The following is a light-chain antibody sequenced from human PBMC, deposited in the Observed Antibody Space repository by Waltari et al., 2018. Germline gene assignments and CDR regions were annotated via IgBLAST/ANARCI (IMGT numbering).Light chain of an antibody. CDR1: QSLSSD. V-gene: IGKV1-39*01. J-gene: IGKJ1*01. CDR3: QQSYSTPPT. Sequence: DIQMTQSPSSLSASVGDRVTITCRASQSLSSDLNWYQQKPGKAPKLLIYAASSLQTGVPSRFSGSGSGTDFTLTISSLQPEDFATYYCQQSYSTPPTFGQGTKVEIK. CDR2: AAS.